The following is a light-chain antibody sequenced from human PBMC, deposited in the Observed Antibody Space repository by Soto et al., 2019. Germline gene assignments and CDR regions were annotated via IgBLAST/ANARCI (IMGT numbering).Light chain of an antibody. Sequence: DIQMTQSPSTLSASVGDRFTITGLASQSISSWLAWYQQKPGKAQKLLFYKASSLESGAPSRFSGSGSGTEFTITISGLQPDDFATYCCQQYNSHWATFGQVTQVDIK. CDR3: QQYNSHWAT. V-gene: IGKV1-5*03. CDR1: QSISSW. J-gene: IGKJ1*01. CDR2: KAS.